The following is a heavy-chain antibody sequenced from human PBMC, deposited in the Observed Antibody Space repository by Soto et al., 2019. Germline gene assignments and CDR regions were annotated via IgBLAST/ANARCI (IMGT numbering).Heavy chain of an antibody. CDR1: GFSFTNYW. D-gene: IGHD6-13*01. J-gene: IGHJ5*02. CDR2: IDPVDSYA. Sequence: GESLKISCKTSGFSFTNYWITWVRQVPGKGLEWMGNIDPVDSYANYSPSFQGHVTFSVDTSISTAFLHWSSLKASDSATYFCARIESIARNWFDPWGQGTLVTVSS. V-gene: IGHV5-10-1*01. CDR3: ARIESIARNWFDP.